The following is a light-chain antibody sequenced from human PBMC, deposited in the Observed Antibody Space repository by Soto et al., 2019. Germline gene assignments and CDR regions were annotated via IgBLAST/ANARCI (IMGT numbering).Light chain of an antibody. CDR3: QKYDNAPLT. Sequence: DIQMTQAPSSLSASVGDRVTITCRARQGISTYLAWYQQKPGKVPKLLISAAYTLQSGVPPRFSGSGSGTDFTLTISSLQTEDVATDYCQKYDNAPLTFGGGPKVEIK. J-gene: IGKJ4*01. CDR1: QGISTY. CDR2: AAY. V-gene: IGKV1-27*01.